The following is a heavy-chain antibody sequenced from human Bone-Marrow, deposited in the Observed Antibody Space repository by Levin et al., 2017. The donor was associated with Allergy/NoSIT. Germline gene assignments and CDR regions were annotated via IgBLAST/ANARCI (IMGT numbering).Heavy chain of an antibody. CDR2: ITSKTRSFSS. Sequence: GGSLRLSCTASGFIFNDHYMDWVRQAPGKGLEWVGRITSKTRSFSSEYAASVKGRFIISRDDSMNSVYLQLNNLKSEDAAVYSCADLGRGYFGWGLGTLVTVSS. CDR1: GFIFNDHY. D-gene: IGHD2/OR15-2a*01. V-gene: IGHV3-72*01. J-gene: IGHJ4*02. CDR3: ADLGRGYFG.